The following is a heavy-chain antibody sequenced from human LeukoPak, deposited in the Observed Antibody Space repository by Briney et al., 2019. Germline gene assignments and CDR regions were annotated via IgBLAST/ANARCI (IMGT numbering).Heavy chain of an antibody. CDR3: ANREYSGSYWGIDY. V-gene: IGHV3-23*01. J-gene: IGHJ4*02. D-gene: IGHD1-26*01. CDR2: ITGSGGNT. Sequence: GGSLRLSCAASGFTFSSYAMNWVRQAPGKGLEWVSAITGSGGNTYYADSVKGRFTISRDNSKNTLYPQMNSLRAEDTAVYYCANREYSGSYWGIDYWGQGTLVTVSS. CDR1: GFTFSSYA.